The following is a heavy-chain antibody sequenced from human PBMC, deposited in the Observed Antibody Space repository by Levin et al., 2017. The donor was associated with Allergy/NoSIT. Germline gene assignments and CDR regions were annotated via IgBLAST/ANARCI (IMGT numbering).Heavy chain of an antibody. CDR3: ARDLLVVVPAAIWFYYYYGMDV. D-gene: IGHD2-2*01. Sequence: PGGSLRLSCAASGFTFSDYYMSWIRQAPGKGLEWVSYISSSGSTIYYADSVKGRFTISRDNAKNSLYLQMNSLRAEDTAVYYCARDLLVVVPAAIWFYYYYGMDVWGQGTTVTVSS. J-gene: IGHJ6*02. CDR1: GFTFSDYY. V-gene: IGHV3-11*01. CDR2: ISSSGSTI.